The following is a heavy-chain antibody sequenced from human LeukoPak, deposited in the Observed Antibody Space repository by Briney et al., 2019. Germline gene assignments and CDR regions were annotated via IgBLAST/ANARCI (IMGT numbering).Heavy chain of an antibody. CDR3: ARDHPDSSGYYYLLGYYYYYYMDV. D-gene: IGHD3-22*01. Sequence: GGSLRLSCAASGFTFSSYWMSWVRQAPGKGLEWVANIKQDGSEKYYVDSVKGRFTISRDNAKNSLYLQMNSLRAEDTAVYYCARDHPDSSGYYYLLGYYYYYYMDVRGKGTTVTVSS. V-gene: IGHV3-7*01. J-gene: IGHJ6*03. CDR2: IKQDGSEK. CDR1: GFTFSSYW.